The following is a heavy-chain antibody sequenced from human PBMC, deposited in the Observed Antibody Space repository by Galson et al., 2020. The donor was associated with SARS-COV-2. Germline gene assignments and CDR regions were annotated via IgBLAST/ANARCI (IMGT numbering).Heavy chain of an antibody. D-gene: IGHD6-13*01. J-gene: IGHJ1*01. CDR1: GYSFTSYW. CDR3: ARPESNSWSYNLGYFQH. Sequence: GGSLKISCKGSGYSFTSYWIGWVRQMPGKGLEWMGIIYPGDSDTRYSPSFQGQVTISADKSISTAYLQWSSLKASDTAMYYCARPESNSWSYNLGYFQHWGQGTLVTVSS. V-gene: IGHV5-51*01. CDR2: IYPGDSDT.